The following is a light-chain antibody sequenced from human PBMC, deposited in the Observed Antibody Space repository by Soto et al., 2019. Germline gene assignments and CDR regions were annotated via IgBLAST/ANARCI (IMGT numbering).Light chain of an antibody. CDR1: QSVDSRF. CDR3: QQYVSSVT. Sequence: EIVLTQSPGSLSLSPGERATLSCRASQSVDSRFFAWYQKKPGQAPRLLIYGASKRATGIPDLFSGSGSGTDFTLTISILEPEYFAVYYCQQYVSSVTFGQGTKVEIK. J-gene: IGKJ1*01. CDR2: GAS. V-gene: IGKV3-20*01.